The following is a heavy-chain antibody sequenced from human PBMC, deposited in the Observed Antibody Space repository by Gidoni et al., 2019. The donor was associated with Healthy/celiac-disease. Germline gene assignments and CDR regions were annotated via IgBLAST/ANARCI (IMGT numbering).Heavy chain of an antibody. Sequence: QVKLVESGGGVVKPGRSLRTPCAAYGFTFSRFGLHWVRQAPGKGLEWVAVIWYDGSNKYYADSVKGRFTISRDKSKNTLYLQMNSLRAEDTAVYYCARGATIVDYWGQGTLVTVSS. J-gene: IGHJ4*02. V-gene: IGHV3-33*01. CDR3: ARGATIVDY. D-gene: IGHD2-21*01. CDR1: GFTFSRFG. CDR2: IWYDGSNK.